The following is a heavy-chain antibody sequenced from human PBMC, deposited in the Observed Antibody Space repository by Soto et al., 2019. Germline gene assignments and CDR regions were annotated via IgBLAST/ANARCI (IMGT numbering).Heavy chain of an antibody. CDR1: GFTFSSYS. Sequence: PGGSLRLSCAASGFTFSSYSMNWVRQAPGKGLEWVSSISSSSSYIYYADSVKGRFTISRDNAKNSLYLQMNSLRAEDTAVYYCARGGPWLLLSQVDYWGQGTLVTVSS. D-gene: IGHD2-15*01. CDR3: ARGGPWLLLSQVDY. V-gene: IGHV3-21*01. CDR2: ISSSSSYI. J-gene: IGHJ4*02.